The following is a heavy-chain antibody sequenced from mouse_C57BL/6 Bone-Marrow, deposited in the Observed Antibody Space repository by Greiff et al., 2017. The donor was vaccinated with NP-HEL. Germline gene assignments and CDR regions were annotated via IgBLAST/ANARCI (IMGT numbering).Heavy chain of an antibody. Sequence: QVQLQQPGAELVRPGTSVKLSCKASGYTFTSYWMHWVKQRPGQGLEWIGVIDPSDSYTNYNQKFKGKATLTVDTSSSTAYMQLSSLTSEDSAVYYCARRVDYWGQGTSVTVSS. CDR2: IDPSDSYT. J-gene: IGHJ4*01. CDR1: GYTFTSYW. V-gene: IGHV1-59*01. CDR3: ARRVDY.